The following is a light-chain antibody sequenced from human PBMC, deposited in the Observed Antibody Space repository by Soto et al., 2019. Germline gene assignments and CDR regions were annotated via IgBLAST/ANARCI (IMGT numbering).Light chain of an antibody. CDR3: LPSDSFPHT. CDR2: AAS. Sequence: DVQMTQSPSSVSASVGDRVTLTCRASQGISSWLAWYQQKPGKAPKLLMYAASSLQSGVPSSFGGSGSGTHLTLTIRRLQPEDSATYYCLPSDSFPHTFGQETKLEIK. J-gene: IGKJ2*01. CDR1: QGISSW. V-gene: IGKV1-12*01.